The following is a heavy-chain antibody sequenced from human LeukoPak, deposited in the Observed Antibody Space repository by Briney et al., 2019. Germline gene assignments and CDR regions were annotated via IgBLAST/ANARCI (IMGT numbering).Heavy chain of an antibody. D-gene: IGHD3-3*01. Sequence: PGGSLRLSCAASGFTFSSYAMSWVRQAPGKGLEWVSAISGSGGSTYYADSVKGRFTISRDNSKNTLYLQMNGLRAEDTAVYYCAGVVTSFPYFDYWGQGTLVTVSS. CDR2: ISGSGGST. V-gene: IGHV3-23*01. CDR3: AGVVTSFPYFDY. J-gene: IGHJ4*02. CDR1: GFTFSSYA.